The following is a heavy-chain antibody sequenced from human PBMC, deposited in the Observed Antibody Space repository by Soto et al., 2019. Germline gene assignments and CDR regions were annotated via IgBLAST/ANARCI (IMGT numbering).Heavy chain of an antibody. CDR1: GYTFANFS. J-gene: IGHJ5*02. CDR3: ARDVDIVVVPAAMLNWFDP. D-gene: IGHD2-2*01. V-gene: IGHV1-3*01. Sequence: SVKLSCKASGYTFANFSMHAVRQAPGQRLEWMGWINAGNGNTKYSQKFQGRVTITRDTSASTAYMELSSLRSEDTAVYYCARDVDIVVVPAAMLNWFDPWGQGTLVTVSS. CDR2: INAGNGNT.